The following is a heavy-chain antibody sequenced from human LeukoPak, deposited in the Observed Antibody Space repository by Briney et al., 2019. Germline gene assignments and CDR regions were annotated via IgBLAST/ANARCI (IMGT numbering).Heavy chain of an antibody. Sequence: ASVKVSCEASGYTFTSYYMHWVRQAPGQGLEWMGIINPSGGSTSYAQKFQGRVTMTRDMSTSTVYMELSSLRSEDTAVYYCAREDTAMPKIMYYMDVWGKGTTVTVSS. V-gene: IGHV1-46*01. CDR3: AREDTAMPKIMYYMDV. CDR1: GYTFTSYY. CDR2: INPSGGST. D-gene: IGHD5-18*01. J-gene: IGHJ6*03.